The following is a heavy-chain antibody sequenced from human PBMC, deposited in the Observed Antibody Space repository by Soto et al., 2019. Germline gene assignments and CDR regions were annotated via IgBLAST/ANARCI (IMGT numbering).Heavy chain of an antibody. V-gene: IGHV2-5*02. J-gene: IGHJ6*02. CDR2: IYWDDYK. CDR3: AHSRCGGDCLQSYSSHYYYGMDV. CDR1: GFSLSTSGVG. Sequence: QITLKESGPTLVRPTQTLTLTCTFSGFSLSTSGVGVGWFRRPPGKALEWLALIYWDDYKGYSPSLKSRLTITKDTSKNQVVLTMTNMDPVDTATYYCAHSRCGGDCLQSYSSHYYYGMDVWGQGTTVTVSS. D-gene: IGHD2-21*02.